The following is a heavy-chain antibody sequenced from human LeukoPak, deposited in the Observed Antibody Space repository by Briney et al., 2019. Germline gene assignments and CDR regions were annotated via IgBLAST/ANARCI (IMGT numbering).Heavy chain of an antibody. J-gene: IGHJ4*02. CDR3: ARLVMYSSGSRGGYFDY. D-gene: IGHD5-18*01. V-gene: IGHV4-59*08. Sequence: AETLTLPCTVWGRFISCCYGIWLPDPTEEAVEGLGYIYYSGSTNYNPSLKSRVTIAVDTSKHQFSLTLTSVTPADTAVCYCARLVMYSSGSRGGYFDYWGQGTLVTVSS. CDR2: IYYSGST. CDR1: GRFISCCY.